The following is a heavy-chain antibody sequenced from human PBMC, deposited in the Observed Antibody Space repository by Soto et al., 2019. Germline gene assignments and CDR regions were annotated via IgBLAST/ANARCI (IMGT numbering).Heavy chain of an antibody. D-gene: IGHD4-17*01. Sequence: PSETLSLTCTVSGGSISSGGYYWCWIRQHPGKGLEWIGYIYYRGSTYYNPSLKSRVTISVDTSKNQFSLKLSSVTAADTAVYYCARGTRLYGGNPHRCFDYWGQGTLVTVSS. V-gene: IGHV4-31*03. CDR1: GGSISSGGYY. CDR2: IYYRGST. CDR3: ARGTRLYGGNPHRCFDY. J-gene: IGHJ4*02.